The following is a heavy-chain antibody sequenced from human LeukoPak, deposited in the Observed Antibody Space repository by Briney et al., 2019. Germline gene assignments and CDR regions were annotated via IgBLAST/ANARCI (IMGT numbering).Heavy chain of an antibody. V-gene: IGHV3-7*05. CDR1: GFTFSNYW. Sequence: GGSLRLSCAASGFTFSNYWMSWVGQAPGKGLEWVANINQDGSEKHYVDSVKGRFTISRDNAKNSLYLQMSSLRAEDTAVYYCARWTSKFDFWGQETLGTVSS. J-gene: IGHJ4*02. CDR2: INQDGSEK. CDR3: ARWTSKFDF. D-gene: IGHD1-1*01.